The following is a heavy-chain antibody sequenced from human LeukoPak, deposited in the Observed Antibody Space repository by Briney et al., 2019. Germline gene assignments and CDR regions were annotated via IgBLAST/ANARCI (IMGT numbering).Heavy chain of an antibody. CDR1: GFTFSSYW. V-gene: IGHV3-74*01. D-gene: IGHD2-2*01. CDR2: INSVGSST. CDR3: ARDHVVVVPAAYYYYGMDV. Sequence: GGSLRLSCAASGFTFSSYWMHWVGQAPGKGLVWVSRINSVGSSTSYADSVKGRFTISRDNAKNTLYLQMNSLRAEDTAVYYCARDHVVVVPAAYYYYGMDVWGQGTTVTVSS. J-gene: IGHJ6*02.